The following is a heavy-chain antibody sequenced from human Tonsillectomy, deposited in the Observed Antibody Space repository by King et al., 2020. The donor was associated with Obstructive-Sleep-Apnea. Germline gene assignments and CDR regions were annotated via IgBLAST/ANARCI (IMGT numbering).Heavy chain of an antibody. CDR1: GFTFEDYA. CDR2: MSWYSGSI. J-gene: IGHJ4*02. V-gene: IGHV3-9*01. CDR3: AKDREYYGSGSYPHFDY. D-gene: IGHD3-10*01. Sequence: VQLVESGGGLVQPGRSLRLSCAASGFTFEDYAMHLVRQAPGKGPEWVSGMSWYSGSIGYADSVKGRFNISRDNAKNSLYLQMNSLGAEDTALYYCAKDREYYGSGSYPHFDYWGQGTLVTVSS.